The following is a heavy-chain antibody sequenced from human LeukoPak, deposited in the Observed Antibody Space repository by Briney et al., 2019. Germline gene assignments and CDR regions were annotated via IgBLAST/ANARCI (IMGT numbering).Heavy chain of an antibody. CDR1: GFTFSTYS. CDR2: ISSRSSTI. V-gene: IGHV3-48*01. CDR3: ARDLDTYYGMDV. Sequence: GGSLRLSCAASGFTFSTYSTTWVRQAPGKGLEGVSYISSRSSTIYYVDSVKGRFTISRDNAKNSLYLQMNSLRAEDTAVYYCARDLDTYYGMDVWGQGTTVTVSS. D-gene: IGHD5-18*01. J-gene: IGHJ6*02.